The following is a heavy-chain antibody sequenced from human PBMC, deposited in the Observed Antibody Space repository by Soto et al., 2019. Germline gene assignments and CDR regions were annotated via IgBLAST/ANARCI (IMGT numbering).Heavy chain of an antibody. J-gene: IGHJ6*02. D-gene: IGHD3-10*01. CDR3: ARDAMVRGVIVDYYYYGMDV. Sequence: QVQLVQSGAEVKKPGASVKVSCKASGYTFTSYAMHWVRQAPGQRLEWMGWINAGNGNTKYSQKFQGRVTITRDTSASTAYMELSSLRSEDTAVYYCARDAMVRGVIVDYYYYGMDVWGQGTTVTVSS. CDR1: GYTFTSYA. CDR2: INAGNGNT. V-gene: IGHV1-3*01.